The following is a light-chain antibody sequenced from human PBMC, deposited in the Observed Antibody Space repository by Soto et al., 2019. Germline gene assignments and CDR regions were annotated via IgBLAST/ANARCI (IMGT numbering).Light chain of an antibody. CDR1: SSDIGGYKY. J-gene: IGLJ1*01. CDR2: EVS. Sequence: QSALTQPASVSGSPGQSITISCTGTSSDIGGYKYVSWYQQHPGKAPKLMIYEVSNRPSGVSNRFSGSKSANTASLTISGLQPEDEADYYCASYTTGSTYVFGTGTKLTVL. CDR3: ASYTTGSTYV. V-gene: IGLV2-14*01.